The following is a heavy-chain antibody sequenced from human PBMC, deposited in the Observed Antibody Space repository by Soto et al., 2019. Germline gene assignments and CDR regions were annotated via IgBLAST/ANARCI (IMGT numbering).Heavy chain of an antibody. V-gene: IGHV4-61*01. CDR3: ASTRYDRYPGIAPAGTPGWFGP. J-gene: IGHJ5*02. D-gene: IGHD6-13*01. CDR1: GGTVSSGSYS. Sequence: PSETMSLTWTVCGGTVSSGSYSWSWIRQPPGKGLEWIGYIYYSGSTNYNPSLKSRVTISVDTSKNQFSLKLSSVTAAATAVYYCASTRYDRYPGIAPAGTPGWFGPLDQGTLVTVSS. CDR2: IYYSGST.